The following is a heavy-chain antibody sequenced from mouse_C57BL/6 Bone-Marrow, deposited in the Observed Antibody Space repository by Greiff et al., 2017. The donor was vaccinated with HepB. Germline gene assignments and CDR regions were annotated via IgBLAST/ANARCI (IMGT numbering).Heavy chain of an antibody. CDR1: GYTFTSYD. V-gene: IGHV1-85*01. CDR2: IYPRDGST. CDR3: ARSGYYGSSYVDY. D-gene: IGHD1-1*01. J-gene: IGHJ2*01. Sequence: QVQLKESGPELVKPGASVKLSCKASGYTFTSYDINWVKQRPGQGLEWIGWIYPRDGSTKDNEKVKGKATLTVDTSSSTAYMELHSLTSEDSAVYFCARSGYYGSSYVDYWGQGTTLTVSS.